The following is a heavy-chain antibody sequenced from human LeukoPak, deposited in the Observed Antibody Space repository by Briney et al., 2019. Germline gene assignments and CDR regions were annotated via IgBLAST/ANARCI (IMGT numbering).Heavy chain of an antibody. CDR1: GFTFSSYW. CDR2: IKQDGSEK. J-gene: IGHJ5*02. V-gene: IGHV3-7*01. CDR3: AQLNTNWFDP. Sequence: PGGSLRLSCAASGFTFSSYWMSWVRQAPRKGLEWVANIKQDGSEKNYVDSMKGRFTISRDNAKNSLYLQMNSLRAEDTAVYYCAQLNTNWFDPWGQGTLVTVSS. D-gene: IGHD5-24*01.